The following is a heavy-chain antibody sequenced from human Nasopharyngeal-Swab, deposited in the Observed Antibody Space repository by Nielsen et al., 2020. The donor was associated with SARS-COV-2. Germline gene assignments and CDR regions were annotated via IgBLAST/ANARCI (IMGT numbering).Heavy chain of an antibody. CDR3: ATSRNKDIVVVVAAIHYYYYYGMDV. Sequence: ASVKVSCKASGYTFTSYDINWVRQATGQGLEWMGWMNPNSGNTGYAQKFQGRVTMTRNTSISTDYMELSSLRSEDTAVYYCATSRNKDIVVVVAAIHYYYYYGMDVWGQGTTVTVSS. J-gene: IGHJ6*02. V-gene: IGHV1-8*01. CDR1: GYTFTSYD. D-gene: IGHD2-15*01. CDR2: MNPNSGNT.